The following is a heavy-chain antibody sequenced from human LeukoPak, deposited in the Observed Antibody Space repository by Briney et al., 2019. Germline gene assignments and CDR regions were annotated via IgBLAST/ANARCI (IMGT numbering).Heavy chain of an antibody. J-gene: IGHJ4*02. D-gene: IGHD3-22*01. V-gene: IGHV1-58*02. CDR1: GFTPTSSA. CDR3: AAVAPYDSSGYYYFDY. Sequence: SVKVSCKASGFTPTSSAMQWVRQARGQRLEWIGWIVVGSGNTNYAQKFQERVTITRDMSTSTAYMELSSLRSEDTAVYYCAAVAPYDSSGYYYFDYWGQGTLVTVSS. CDR2: IVVGSGNT.